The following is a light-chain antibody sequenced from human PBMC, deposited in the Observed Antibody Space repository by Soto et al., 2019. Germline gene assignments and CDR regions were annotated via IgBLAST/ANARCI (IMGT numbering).Light chain of an antibody. V-gene: IGKV3-20*01. CDR2: GAS. CDR1: QSVTGN. CDR3: QQYGSSPPIT. J-gene: IGKJ5*01. Sequence: EIVLTQSPGTLSLSPGERATLSCRASQSVTGNLAWYQQKPGQPPRLLIYGASSRATGIPDRFSGSGSGTDFTLTISRLEPEDFAVYYCQQYGSSPPITFGQGTRLEIK.